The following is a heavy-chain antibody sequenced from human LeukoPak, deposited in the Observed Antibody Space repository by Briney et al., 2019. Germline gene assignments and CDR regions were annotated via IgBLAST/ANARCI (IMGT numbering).Heavy chain of an antibody. D-gene: IGHD4-23*01. CDR2: INHSGST. Sequence: PSETLSLTCAVYGGSFSGYYWSWIRQPPGKRLEWIGEINHSGSTNYNPSLKSRVTISVDTSKNQFSLKLSSVTAADTAVYYCASGTGGGNPFDYWGQGTLVTVSS. J-gene: IGHJ4*02. CDR3: ASGTGGGNPFDY. CDR1: GGSFSGYY. V-gene: IGHV4-34*01.